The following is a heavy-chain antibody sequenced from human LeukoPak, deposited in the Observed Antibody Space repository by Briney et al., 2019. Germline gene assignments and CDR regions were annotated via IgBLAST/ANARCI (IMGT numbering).Heavy chain of an antibody. CDR1: GGSISSGGYY. J-gene: IGHJ5*02. Sequence: PSQTLSLTCTVSGGSISSGGYYWSWIRQPPGKGLEWIGYIYHSGSTYYNPSLKSRVTISVDRSKNQFSLKLSSVTAADTAVYYCAREDIAVAGPNWFDPWGQGILVTVSS. V-gene: IGHV4-30-2*01. CDR2: IYHSGST. CDR3: AREDIAVAGPNWFDP. D-gene: IGHD6-19*01.